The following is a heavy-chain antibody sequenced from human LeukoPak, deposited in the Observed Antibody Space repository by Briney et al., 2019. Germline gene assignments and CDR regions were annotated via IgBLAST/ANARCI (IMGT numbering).Heavy chain of an antibody. CDR2: IGGSGSTT. CDR3: AKDTASSWWYFDL. CDR1: GFTFSSYG. J-gene: IGHJ2*01. V-gene: IGHV3-23*01. D-gene: IGHD5-18*01. Sequence: GGSLRLSSAASGFTFSSYGMSWVRQAPGKELEWVSAIGGSGSTTYYADSVKGQFTISRDNSKNTLYLQMNSLRAEDTAVYYCAKDTASSWWYFDLWGRSTLVTVSS.